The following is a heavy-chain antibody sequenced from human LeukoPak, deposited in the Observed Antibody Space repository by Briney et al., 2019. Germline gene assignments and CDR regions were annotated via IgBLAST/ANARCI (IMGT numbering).Heavy chain of an antibody. CDR1: GFTFSSYS. CDR3: ASLGTMVP. V-gene: IGHV3-21*01. D-gene: IGHD3-10*01. Sequence: GGSLRLSCAASGFTFSSYSMNWVRQAPGKGLEWVSSISSSRSYIYYADSVKGRFTISRDNAKNSLYLQMNSLRAEDTAVNYCASLGTMVPWGQGTLVTVSS. CDR2: ISSSRSYI. J-gene: IGHJ5*02.